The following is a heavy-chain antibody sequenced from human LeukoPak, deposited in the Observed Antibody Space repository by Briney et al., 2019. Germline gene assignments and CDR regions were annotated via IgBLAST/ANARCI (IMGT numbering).Heavy chain of an antibody. V-gene: IGHV1-46*01. Sequence: ASVKVSCKASGYTFTSYYMHWVRQAPGQGLEWMGIINPSGGSTSYAQKFQGRVTMTRDTSTSTVYMELSSLRSEDTAVYYCARGPPITMIVAALGFDPWGQGTLVTVSS. D-gene: IGHD3-22*01. CDR1: GYTFTSYY. CDR2: INPSGGST. CDR3: ARGPPITMIVAALGFDP. J-gene: IGHJ5*02.